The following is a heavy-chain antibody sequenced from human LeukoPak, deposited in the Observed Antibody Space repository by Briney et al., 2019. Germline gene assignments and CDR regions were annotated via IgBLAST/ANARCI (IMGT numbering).Heavy chain of an antibody. D-gene: IGHD3-16*01. CDR3: ARVKDPGGYYYYYYMDV. CDR2: IYYSGST. V-gene: IGHV4-59*01. Sequence: KTSETLSLTCTVSGGSISSYYWSWIRQPPGKGLEWIGYIYYSGSTSYNPSLKSRVTISVHTSKNQFSLKLSSVTAADTAVYYCARVKDPGGYYYYYYMDVWGKGTTVTVSS. CDR1: GGSISSYY. J-gene: IGHJ6*03.